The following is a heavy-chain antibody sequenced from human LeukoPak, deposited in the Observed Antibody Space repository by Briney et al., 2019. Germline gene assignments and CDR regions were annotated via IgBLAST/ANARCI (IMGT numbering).Heavy chain of an antibody. J-gene: IGHJ4*02. D-gene: IGHD6-25*01. CDR1: GFTSYDLW. CDR3: AIDLDSGWAFDY. V-gene: IGHV3-7*01. Sequence: PGGSLRLSCYGSGFTSYDLWMAWLRQAPGKGLEWVANIKPDGGEKYYVDSVWGRFTISRDNAKNSLYLQINSLRAEDTAVYYWAIDLDSGWAFDYWGQGTLVTVSS. CDR2: IKPDGGEK.